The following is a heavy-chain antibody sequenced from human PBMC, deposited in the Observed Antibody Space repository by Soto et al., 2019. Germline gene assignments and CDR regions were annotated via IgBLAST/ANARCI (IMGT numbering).Heavy chain of an antibody. CDR3: ATGGIYYEA. Sequence: EVQLVESGGGLVQPGGSLRLSCSASGFTFSSYDMHWVRQGPGKGLEWVSAIGTAGDTNYAGSVKGRFTISTDNARKSLYLQMNSLRPENTGVYYCATGGIYYEAWGQGTLVTVSS. CDR2: IGTAGDT. CDR1: GFTFSSYD. D-gene: IGHD1-26*01. J-gene: IGHJ5*01. V-gene: IGHV3-13*04.